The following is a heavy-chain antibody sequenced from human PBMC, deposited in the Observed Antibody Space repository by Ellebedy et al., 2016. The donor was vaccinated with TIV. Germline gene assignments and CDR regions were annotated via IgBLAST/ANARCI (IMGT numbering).Heavy chain of an antibody. J-gene: IGHJ4*02. CDR1: GFTFSSYA. CDR2: ISGSGGST. V-gene: IGHV3-23*01. CDR3: AKGYYGSGSRPCFDY. Sequence: GESLKISXAASGFTFSSYAMSWVRQAPGKGLEWVSAISGSGGSTYYADSVKGRFTISRDNSKNTLYLQMNSLRAEDTAVYYCAKGYYGSGSRPCFDYWGQGTLVTVSS. D-gene: IGHD3-10*01.